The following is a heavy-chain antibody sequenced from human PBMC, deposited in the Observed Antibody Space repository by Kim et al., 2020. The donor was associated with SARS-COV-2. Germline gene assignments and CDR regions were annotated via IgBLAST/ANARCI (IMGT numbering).Heavy chain of an antibody. CDR1: GGSISSYY. D-gene: IGHD2-15*01. V-gene: IGHV4-59*08. CDR3: ARHNVPLRVVGTGMDV. J-gene: IGHJ6*02. Sequence: SQTLSLTCTVSGGSISSYYWSWIRQPPGKGLEWIGYIYYSGSTNYNPSLKSRVTISVDTSKNQFSLKLSSVTAADTAVYYCARHNVPLRVVGTGMDVWGQGTTVTVSS. CDR2: IYYSGST.